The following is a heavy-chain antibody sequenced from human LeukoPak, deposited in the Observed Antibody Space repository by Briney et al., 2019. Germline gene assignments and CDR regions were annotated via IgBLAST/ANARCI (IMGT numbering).Heavy chain of an antibody. Sequence: GGSLRLSCAASGFTFSSYAMSWVRQAPGKGLKWVSTINDNGDGTYYADSVKGRFTISRDNSYNTVSLQMNSLRAEDTAVYYCSSSSRSDEYFQHWGQGTLVTVSS. CDR1: GFTFSSYA. CDR2: INDNGDGT. D-gene: IGHD6-13*01. CDR3: SSSSRSDEYFQH. J-gene: IGHJ1*01. V-gene: IGHV3-23*01.